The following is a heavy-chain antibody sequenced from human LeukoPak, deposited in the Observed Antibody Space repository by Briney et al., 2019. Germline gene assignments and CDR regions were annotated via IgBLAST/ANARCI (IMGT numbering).Heavy chain of an antibody. CDR1: GCTFSSYD. D-gene: IGHD3-9*01. V-gene: IGHV3-23*01. J-gene: IGHJ4*02. CDR3: AKDVKLRYFDWVEGDY. Sequence: PGGSLRLPCAASGCTFSSYDMSWFRQAPGKGLEWVSAISGSGSSTYYADSVKGRFTISKDKSKTTMYLQMNSLRAEDTDVYYRAKDVKLRYFDWVEGDYWGQGTLVTVSS. CDR2: ISGSGSST.